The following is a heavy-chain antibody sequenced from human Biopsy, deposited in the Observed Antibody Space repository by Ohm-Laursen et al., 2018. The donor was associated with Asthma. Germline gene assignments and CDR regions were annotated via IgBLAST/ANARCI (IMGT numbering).Heavy chain of an antibody. V-gene: IGHV3-7*01. CDR3: ARGGYCTSPTCPWGRYATDV. CDR2: IKKDGSEK. CDR1: GFTFRSYC. D-gene: IGHD2-2*01. Sequence: SLRLSCAASGFTFRSYCMSWVRQAPGKGLEWVANIKKDGSEKYYVDSVKGRFTISRDNAKNSLYLHMNSLRAEDTAVYYCARGGYCTSPTCPWGRYATDVWGQGTTVTVSS. J-gene: IGHJ6*02.